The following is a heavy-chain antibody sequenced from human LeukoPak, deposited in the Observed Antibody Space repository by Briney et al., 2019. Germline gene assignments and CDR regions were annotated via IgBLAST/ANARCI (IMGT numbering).Heavy chain of an antibody. D-gene: IGHD2-21*01. CDR1: GFTFSTYF. Sequence: GRSLRLSCAASGFTFSTYFMHWVRQATGKGLEWLADIASDGSHTFYVESVKGRFTISRDNSKNTLYLQMNSLRAEDTAVYFCARERQDTILHSGASDIWGQGTMVTVSS. V-gene: IGHV3-30-3*01. CDR2: IASDGSHT. CDR3: ARERQDTILHSGASDI. J-gene: IGHJ3*02.